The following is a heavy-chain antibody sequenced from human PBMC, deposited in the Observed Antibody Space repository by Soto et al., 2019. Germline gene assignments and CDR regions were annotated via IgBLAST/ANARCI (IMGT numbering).Heavy chain of an antibody. CDR2: ISSSASTI. CDR1: GFTFSSYE. Sequence: EVQLVESGGGLVQPGGSLRLSCAASGFTFSSYEMNWVRQAPGKGLEWVSYISSSASTIYYADSVKGRFTISRDNAKNSLYLQMISLRAEDTAVYYCARGGDLNDAFDLWGQGTMVTVSS. D-gene: IGHD7-27*01. CDR3: ARGGDLNDAFDL. J-gene: IGHJ3*01. V-gene: IGHV3-48*03.